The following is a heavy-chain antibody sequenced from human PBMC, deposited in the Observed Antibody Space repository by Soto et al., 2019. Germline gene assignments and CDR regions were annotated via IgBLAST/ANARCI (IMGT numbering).Heavy chain of an antibody. CDR2: ISDSGGST. CDR3: AKFTGYCSSTSCYDYYYYGMDV. D-gene: IGHD2-2*01. CDR1: GFTFSSYA. V-gene: IGHV3-23*01. Sequence: GGSLRLSCAASGFTFSSYAMSWVRQAPGKGLEWVSAISDSGGSTYYADSVEGRFTISRDNSKNTLYLQMNSLRAEDTAVYYCAKFTGYCSSTSCYDYYYYGMDVWGQGTTVTVSS. J-gene: IGHJ6*02.